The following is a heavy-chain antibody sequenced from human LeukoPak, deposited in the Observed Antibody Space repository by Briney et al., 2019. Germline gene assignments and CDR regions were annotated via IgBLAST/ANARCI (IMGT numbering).Heavy chain of an antibody. CDR1: GFTFSSYA. J-gene: IGHJ3*02. D-gene: IGHD1-1*01. V-gene: IGHV3-21*01. CDR3: ARGLQYNDAFDI. CDR2: ISIASTYI. Sequence: GGSLRLSFAASGFTFSSYAMSWVRQAPGKGLEWVSTISIASTYIFYADSVKGRFTISRDNAKNSLYLQMNSLRAEDTAVYYCARGLQYNDAFDIWGQGTMVTVSS.